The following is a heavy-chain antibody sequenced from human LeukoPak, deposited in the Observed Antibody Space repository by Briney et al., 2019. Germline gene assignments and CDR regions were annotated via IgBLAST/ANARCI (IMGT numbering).Heavy chain of an antibody. CDR3: AKSLLTTASGTGRAFDF. V-gene: IGHV3-23*01. CDR1: GFTFSSYA. J-gene: IGHJ3*01. D-gene: IGHD1-26*01. CDR2: ISGSGGST. Sequence: GRSLRLSCAASGFTFSSYAMHWVRQAPGKGLEWVSAISGSGGSTYYADSVKGRFTISRDNSKNTLYLQMNSLRAEDTAVYYCAKSLLTTASGTGRAFDFWGQGTMVTVSA.